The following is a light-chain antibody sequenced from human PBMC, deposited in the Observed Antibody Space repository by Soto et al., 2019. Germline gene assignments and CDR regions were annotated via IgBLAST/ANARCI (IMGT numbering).Light chain of an antibody. CDR2: QVN. CDR3: PSCSGVNQVL. CDR1: SSDVGNYNY. J-gene: IGLJ3*02. V-gene: IGLV2-8*01. Sequence: QSALTQPPSAAGAPGQSVTISCTGTSSDVGNYNYVSWHQQHPGKAPRLMIYQVNKRPSEVHDRFSGSKSGNTASLTVSGLQAEDEAYYYYPSCSGVNQVLFGGGTKLTVL.